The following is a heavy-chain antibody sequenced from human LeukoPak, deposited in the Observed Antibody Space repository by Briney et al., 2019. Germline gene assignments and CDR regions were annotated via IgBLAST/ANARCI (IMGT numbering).Heavy chain of an antibody. CDR2: INPNSGGT. V-gene: IGHV1-2*02. Sequence: ASVKVSCKASGYTFTGYYMHWVRQAPGQGLEWMGWINPNSGGTNYAQKFQGRVTMTRDTSISTAYMELSRLRSDDTAVYYCARGGIAARAIPSRGFDPWGQGTLVTVSS. J-gene: IGHJ5*02. CDR3: ARGGIAARAIPSRGFDP. CDR1: GYTFTGYY. D-gene: IGHD6-6*01.